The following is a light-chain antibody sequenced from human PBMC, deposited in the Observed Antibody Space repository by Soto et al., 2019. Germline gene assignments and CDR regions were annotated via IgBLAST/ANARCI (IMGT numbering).Light chain of an antibody. CDR3: QQYNTWPPLT. Sequence: EIVMTQSPATLSVSPGERATLSCRASQSVSRNLAWYQQKPGQAPSLLIFGASNRATAIPARFTGSGSGTEFTLTISSLQSEDFAVYYCQQYNTWPPLTFGGGTKVELK. CDR2: GAS. J-gene: IGKJ4*01. V-gene: IGKV3-15*01. CDR1: QSVSRN.